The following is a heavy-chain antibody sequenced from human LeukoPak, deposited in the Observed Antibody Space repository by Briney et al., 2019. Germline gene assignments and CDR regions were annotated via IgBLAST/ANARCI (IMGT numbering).Heavy chain of an antibody. D-gene: IGHD3-16*01. J-gene: IGHJ4*02. CDR3: AKVPLGSAADY. CDR1: GFTFSSYG. CDR2: IRYDGSNK. Sequence: GGSLRLSCAASGFTFSSYGMHWVRQAPGKGLEWVAFIRYDGSNKYYADPLKGRFTISRDNSKNTLYLQMNSLRAEDTAVYYCAKVPLGSAADYWGQGTLVTVSS. V-gene: IGHV3-30*02.